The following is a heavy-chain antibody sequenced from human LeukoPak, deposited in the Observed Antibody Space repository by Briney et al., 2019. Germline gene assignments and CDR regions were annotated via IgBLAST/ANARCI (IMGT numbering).Heavy chain of an antibody. V-gene: IGHV1-2*02. CDR2: INPNSRGT. CDR1: GYTFTGYY. D-gene: IGHD6-13*01. Sequence: GASVKVSCKASGYTFTGYYMHWVRHAPGQGLEWMGWINPNSRGTNYAQKFQGRVTMSRDTSISTAYMELSRLRSDDTAVYYCARDQRYSSSWGDFDYWGQGTLVTVSS. J-gene: IGHJ4*02. CDR3: ARDQRYSSSWGDFDY.